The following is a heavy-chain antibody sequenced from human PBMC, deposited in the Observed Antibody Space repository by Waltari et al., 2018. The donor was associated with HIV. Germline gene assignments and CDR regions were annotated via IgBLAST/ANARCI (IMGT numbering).Heavy chain of an antibody. CDR2: INHSGST. D-gene: IGHD2-21*01. CDR1: GGSFSGYF. Sequence: VQLQQWGAGLLKPSETLSLTCAVYGGSFSGYFWSWIRQPPGKGLEWIGDINHSGSTNYSPSLKSRVTISVDTSKNQFSLNLDSVTAADTAIYYCARAIQRITVVVVVNDAFDVWGRGTGVTVSS. J-gene: IGHJ3*01. V-gene: IGHV4-34*01. CDR3: ARAIQRITVVVVVNDAFDV.